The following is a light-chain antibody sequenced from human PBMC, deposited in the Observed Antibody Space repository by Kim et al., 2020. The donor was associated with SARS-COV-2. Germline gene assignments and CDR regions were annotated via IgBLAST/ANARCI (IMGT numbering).Light chain of an antibody. V-gene: IGKV3-15*01. J-gene: IGKJ1*01. CDR3: QQYDEWPGT. CDR1: KRVNDN. CDR2: GGS. Sequence: EIVLTQSPGTLSVSPGERVTLSCRSTKRVNDNLAWYQQKPGQPPRLLVYGGSVTPTYIPARFSGSGSKTEYTLTVTSLQSEDFAIYYCQQYDEWPGTFGQGTKVDIK.